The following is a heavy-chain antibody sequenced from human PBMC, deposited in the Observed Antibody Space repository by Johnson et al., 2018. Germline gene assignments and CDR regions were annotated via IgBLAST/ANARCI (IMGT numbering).Heavy chain of an antibody. CDR3: AREWGSTVNGAPYYYYYMDV. D-gene: IGHD3-3*01. CDR2: INHSGST. J-gene: IGHJ6*03. V-gene: IGHV4-34*01. Sequence: QVQLQQWGAGLLKPSETLSLTCAVYGGSFSGYYWSWIRQPPGKGLEWIGEINHSGSTNYNPSLKSRVTISVDTSKNQFSLKLSSVTAADTAGYYWAREWGSTVNGAPYYYYYMDVWGKGTTVTVSS. CDR1: GGSFSGYY.